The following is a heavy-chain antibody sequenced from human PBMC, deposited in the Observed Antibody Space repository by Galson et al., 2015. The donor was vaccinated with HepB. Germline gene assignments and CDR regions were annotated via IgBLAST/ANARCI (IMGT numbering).Heavy chain of an antibody. Sequence: SLRLSCAASGFTFSTYAMSWVRQAPGKGLEWVSLITTSAGSTYYSDSVKGRFTISRDNSKNTLYLQMNSLRAEDTAVYYCAKDGRAYCGVLTRAWVPSHFDYWGQGTLVTVSS. D-gene: IGHD3-9*01. J-gene: IGHJ4*02. CDR3: AKDGRAYCGVLTRAWVPSHFDY. CDR1: GFTFSTYA. V-gene: IGHV3-23*01. CDR2: ITTSAGST.